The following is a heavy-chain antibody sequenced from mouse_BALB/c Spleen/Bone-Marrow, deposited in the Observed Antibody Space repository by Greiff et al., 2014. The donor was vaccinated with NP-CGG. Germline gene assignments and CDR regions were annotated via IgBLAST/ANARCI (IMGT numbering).Heavy chain of an antibody. CDR1: GYTFTTYW. V-gene: IGHV1-4*01. CDR3: ARGLRDWYFDV. D-gene: IGHD2-4*01. Sequence: VQLQRSGPELATPGASVKMSCKASGYTFTTYWMHWIKQRPGQGLEWIGSINPNTDYTDYNQKFKDKATLTADKSSITAYMQLSSLTSEDSAVYYCARGLRDWYFDVWGAGTTVTVSS. J-gene: IGHJ1*01. CDR2: INPNTDYT.